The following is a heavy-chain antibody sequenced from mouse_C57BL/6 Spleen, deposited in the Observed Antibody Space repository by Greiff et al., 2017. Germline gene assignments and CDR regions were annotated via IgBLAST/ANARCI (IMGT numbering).Heavy chain of an antibody. V-gene: IGHV1-69*01. Sequence: QVQLKQPGAELVMPGASVKLSCKASGYTCTSYWMHWVKQRPGQGLEWIGEIDPSDSYTNYNQKFKGKSTLTVDKSSSTAYMQLSSLTSEDSAVYYCARYTTVVAHWYFDVWGTGTTVTVSS. CDR3: ARYTTVVAHWYFDV. CDR1: GYTCTSYW. J-gene: IGHJ1*03. D-gene: IGHD1-1*01. CDR2: IDPSDSYT.